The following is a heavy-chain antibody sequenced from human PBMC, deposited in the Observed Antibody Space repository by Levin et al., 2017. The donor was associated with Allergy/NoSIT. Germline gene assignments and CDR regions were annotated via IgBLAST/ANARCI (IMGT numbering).Heavy chain of an antibody. CDR3: ARNPSRFLEGNWFDP. CDR1: GFTFSDYY. D-gene: IGHD3-3*01. CDR2: ISSSGSTI. Sequence: GGSLRLSCAASGFTFSDYYMSWIRQAPGKGLEWVSYISSSGSTIYYADSVKGRFTISRDNAKNSLYLQMNSLRAEDTAVCYCARNPSRFLEGNWFDPWGQGTLVTVSS. J-gene: IGHJ5*02. V-gene: IGHV3-11*01.